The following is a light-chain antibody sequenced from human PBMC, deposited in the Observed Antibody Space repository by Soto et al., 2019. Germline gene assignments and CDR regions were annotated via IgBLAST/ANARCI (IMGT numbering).Light chain of an antibody. CDR2: AAS. CDR3: PQLYSTYTWT. CDR1: QSISSY. V-gene: IGKV1-39*01. Sequence: DIQMTQSPSSLSASVGGRVTITCRARQSISSYLNWYQQKPGKAPKLLIYAASSLQSGVPSRFGGSRSSTDFTITISSLQPQDFATYYCPQLYSTYTWTFGQGTKLQIK. J-gene: IGKJ1*01.